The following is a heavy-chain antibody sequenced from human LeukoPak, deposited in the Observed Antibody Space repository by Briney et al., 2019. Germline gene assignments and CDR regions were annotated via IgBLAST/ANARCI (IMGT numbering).Heavy chain of an antibody. Sequence: SETLSLTCTVSGGSISSYYWSWIRQPPGKGLEWIGYIYYSGSINYNPSLKSRVTISVDTSKNQFSLKLSSVTAADTAVYYCARGAHYDFWSGYYGYGMDVWGQGTTVTVSS. V-gene: IGHV4-59*01. CDR3: ARGAHYDFWSGYYGYGMDV. J-gene: IGHJ6*02. CDR1: GGSISSYY. CDR2: IYYSGSI. D-gene: IGHD3-3*01.